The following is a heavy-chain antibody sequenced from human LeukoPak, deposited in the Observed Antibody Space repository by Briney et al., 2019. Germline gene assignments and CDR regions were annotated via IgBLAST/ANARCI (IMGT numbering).Heavy chain of an antibody. Sequence: SETLSLTCTVSGGSISSSSYYWGWIRQPPGKGLEWIGSIYYSGSTYYNPYLKSRVTISVDTSKNQFSLKLSSVTAADTAIYYCARQYSSSSFRFDPWGQGTLVTVSS. V-gene: IGHV4-39*01. CDR1: GGSISSSSYY. CDR2: IYYSGST. J-gene: IGHJ5*02. CDR3: ARQYSSSSFRFDP. D-gene: IGHD6-6*01.